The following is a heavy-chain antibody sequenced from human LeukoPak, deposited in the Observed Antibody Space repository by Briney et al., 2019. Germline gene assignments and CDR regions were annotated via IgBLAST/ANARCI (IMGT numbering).Heavy chain of an antibody. CDR1: GFTFSSYA. V-gene: IGHV3-30-3*01. CDR3: ARGLDIVVVPAALDY. Sequence: GGSLRLSCAASGFTFSSYAMHWVRQAPGKGLEWVAVISYDGSNKYYADSVKGRFTISRDNSKNTLYLQMNSLRAEDTAVYYCARGLDIVVVPAALDYWGQGTLVIVSS. CDR2: ISYDGSNK. J-gene: IGHJ4*02. D-gene: IGHD2-2*01.